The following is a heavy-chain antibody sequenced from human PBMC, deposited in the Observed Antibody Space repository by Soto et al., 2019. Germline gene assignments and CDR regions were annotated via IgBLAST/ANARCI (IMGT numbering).Heavy chain of an antibody. CDR3: AWEQQRYPYGMDV. D-gene: IGHD6-13*01. J-gene: IGHJ6*02. CDR1: GGSISSSSYY. Sequence: SETLSLTCTVSGGSISSSSYYWGWIRQPPGEGLEWIGSIYYSGSTYYNPSLKSRVTISVDTSKNQFSLKLSSVTAADTAVYYCAWEQQRYPYGMDVWGQGTTVTVSS. CDR2: IYYSGST. V-gene: IGHV4-39*01.